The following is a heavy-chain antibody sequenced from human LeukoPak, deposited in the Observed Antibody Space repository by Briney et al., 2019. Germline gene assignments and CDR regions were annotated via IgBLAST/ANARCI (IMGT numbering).Heavy chain of an antibody. Sequence: SETLSLTCTVSGGSISSYYWSWIRQPPGKGLEWIGYIYYSGSTNYNPSLKSRVTISVDTSKNQFSLKMSSVTAADTAVYYCARHPKRYNWNDHYYYYMDVWGKGTTVTVSS. J-gene: IGHJ6*03. CDR3: ARHPKRYNWNDHYYYYMDV. D-gene: IGHD1-20*01. CDR2: IYYSGST. V-gene: IGHV4-59*08. CDR1: GGSISSYY.